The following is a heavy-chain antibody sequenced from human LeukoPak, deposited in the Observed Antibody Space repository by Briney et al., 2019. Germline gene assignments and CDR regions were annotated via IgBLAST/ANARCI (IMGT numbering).Heavy chain of an antibody. CDR1: GFTFSSYA. J-gene: IGHJ4*02. Sequence: PGGSLRLSCAASGFTFSSYAMSWVRQAPGKGLEWVSAISGSGGSTYYADSVKGRFTISRDNAKNSLYLQMNSLRAEDTALYYCAKALFSKHLPWWGPAVAGNPLPFDYWGQGTPVTVSS. V-gene: IGHV3-23*01. CDR3: AKALFSKHLPWWGPAVAGNPLPFDY. D-gene: IGHD6-19*01. CDR2: ISGSGGST.